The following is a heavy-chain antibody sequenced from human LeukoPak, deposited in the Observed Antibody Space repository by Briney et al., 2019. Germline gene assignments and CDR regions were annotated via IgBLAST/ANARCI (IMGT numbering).Heavy chain of an antibody. V-gene: IGHV3-21*01. CDR1: GFTFSSYS. CDR3: ARAYNWNDPSPFDY. J-gene: IGHJ4*02. D-gene: IGHD1-1*01. Sequence: GGSLRLSCAASGFTFSSYSMNRVRQAPGKGLEWVSSISSSSSYIYYADSVKGRFTISRDNAKNSLYLQMNSLRAEDTAVYYCARAYNWNDPSPFDYWGQGTLVTVSS. CDR2: ISSSSSYI.